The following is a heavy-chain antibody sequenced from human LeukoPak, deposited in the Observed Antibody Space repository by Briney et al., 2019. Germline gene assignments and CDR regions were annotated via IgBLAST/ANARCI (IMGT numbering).Heavy chain of an antibody. Sequence: GRSLRLSCVASGFTFSDYWMTWVRQAPGKGLEWVANINHDGSEKYYVDSVKGRFTISRDNAKNSLYLQMDSLRAEDTAVYFCARIPLRSPDYWGQGTLVTVSS. J-gene: IGHJ4*02. CDR2: INHDGSEK. D-gene: IGHD3-3*01. CDR1: GFTFSDYW. V-gene: IGHV3-7*01. CDR3: ARIPLRSPDY.